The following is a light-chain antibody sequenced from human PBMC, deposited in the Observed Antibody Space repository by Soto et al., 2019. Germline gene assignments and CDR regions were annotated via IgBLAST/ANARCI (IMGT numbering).Light chain of an antibody. CDR3: QQYSSLWT. J-gene: IGKJ1*01. CDR1: QSLRSS. V-gene: IGKV3-15*01. Sequence: MTRSPAKRSVSRGERATLSCRASQSLRSSLAWYQQKPGQAPRLLIYGASTRATGIPDRVSGSGSGTDFTLSIIRLEPEDFAVYYWQQYSSLWTFGQGTKVDIK. CDR2: GAS.